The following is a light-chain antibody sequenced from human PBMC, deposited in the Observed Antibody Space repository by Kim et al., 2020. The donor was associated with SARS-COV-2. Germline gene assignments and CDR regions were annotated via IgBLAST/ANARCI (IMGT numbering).Light chain of an antibody. CDR2: GAS. V-gene: IGKV3-20*01. Sequence: LSPGERSTLSCRASQSVSSNYLAWYQQEPGQAPRLLNYGASSRAVGIPDRFSGSGSGTDFTLTISRLEPEDFAVYYCQQYGSSPYTFGQGTKLEI. J-gene: IGKJ2*01. CDR1: QSVSSNY. CDR3: QQYGSSPYT.